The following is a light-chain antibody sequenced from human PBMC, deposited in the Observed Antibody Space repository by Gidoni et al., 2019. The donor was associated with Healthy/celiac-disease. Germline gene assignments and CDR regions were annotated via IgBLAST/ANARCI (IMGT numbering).Light chain of an antibody. J-gene: IGLJ7*01. V-gene: IGLV3-16*01. Sequence: SYELTQPPSVSVSLGQMARITCSGEALPKKYAYWYRQKPGQFPVLVIYKDRERPSGIPERFSGSSSGTIVTLTISGVQAEDEADYYCLSADSSGTYAVFGGGTQLTVL. CDR3: LSADSSGTYAV. CDR1: ALPKKY. CDR2: KDR.